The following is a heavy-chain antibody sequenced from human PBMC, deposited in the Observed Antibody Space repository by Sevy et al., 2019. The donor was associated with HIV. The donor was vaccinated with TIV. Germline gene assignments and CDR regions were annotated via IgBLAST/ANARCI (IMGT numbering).Heavy chain of an antibody. D-gene: IGHD3-16*01. Sequence: GGSLRLSCAASGFAFSDAWMSWVRQAPGKGLEWVAIISHDEIHKDFADSVRGRFSISRDTSKNTIYLQMNSLRPEDTAVYYCARDLPHLLPWELSRGSDFWGQGTLVTVSS. CDR1: GFAFSDAW. CDR3: ARDLPHLLPWELSRGSDF. CDR2: ISHDEIHK. V-gene: IGHV3-30*03. J-gene: IGHJ4*02.